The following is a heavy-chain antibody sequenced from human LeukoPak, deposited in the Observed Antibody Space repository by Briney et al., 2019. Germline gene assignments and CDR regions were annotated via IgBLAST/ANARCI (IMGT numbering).Heavy chain of an antibody. Sequence: ASVKVSCKVSGYTLTELSMHWVRQAPGKGLEWMGGFDPEDGETIYAQKFQGRVTMTTDTSTSTAYMELRSLRSDDTAVYYCTRIVARYHLDYWGQGTLVTVSS. J-gene: IGHJ4*02. D-gene: IGHD5-12*01. CDR3: TRIVARYHLDY. CDR2: FDPEDGET. CDR1: GYTLTELS. V-gene: IGHV1-24*01.